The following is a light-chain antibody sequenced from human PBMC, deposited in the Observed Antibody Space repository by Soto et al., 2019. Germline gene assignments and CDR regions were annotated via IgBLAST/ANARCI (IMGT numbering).Light chain of an antibody. CDR2: GVY. V-gene: IGKV3D-15*01. Sequence: EIGLTQSPGTLSLSPGERATLSCRASQSVSSNLAWYQQKPGQPPSLLMYGVYTRAPGTPARFSGSGSGTDFTLTISSLQPEDFATYYCQQLHDYPITFGQGTRLEI. CDR3: QQLHDYPIT. CDR1: QSVSSN. J-gene: IGKJ5*01.